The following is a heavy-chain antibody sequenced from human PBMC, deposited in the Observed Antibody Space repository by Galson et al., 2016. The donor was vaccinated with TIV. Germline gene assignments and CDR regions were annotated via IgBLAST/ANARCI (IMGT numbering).Heavy chain of an antibody. Sequence: PALVKPTQTLTLTRTFSEFSLSSSGVGVGWIRQPPGKALEWLALIYYNNEKRYSPSLNNRLTITRDTSKNQAVLTMTNMGAVDTGTYYCARYFYGSGSSSHFDYWGQGTLVTVSS. J-gene: IGHJ4*02. CDR3: ARYFYGSGSSSHFDY. D-gene: IGHD3-10*01. V-gene: IGHV2-5*01. CDR1: EFSLSSSGVG. CDR2: IYYNNEK.